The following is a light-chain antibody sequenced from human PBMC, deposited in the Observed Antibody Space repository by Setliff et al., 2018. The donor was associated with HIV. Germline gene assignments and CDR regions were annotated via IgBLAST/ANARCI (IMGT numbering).Light chain of an antibody. CDR2: DVS. CDR1: SSDVGGYNY. Sequence: QSVLTQPRSVSGSPGQSVTISCTGTSSDVGGYNYVSWYQQHPGKAPKLMIYDVSKRPSGVSNRFSGSKSGNTASLTISGLQAEDEADYYCCSYAGSNTYVVFGGGTKVTVL. CDR3: CSYAGSNTYVV. J-gene: IGLJ2*01. V-gene: IGLV2-11*01.